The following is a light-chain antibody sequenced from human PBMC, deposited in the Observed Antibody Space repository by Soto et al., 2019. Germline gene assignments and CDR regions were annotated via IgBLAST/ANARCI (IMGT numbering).Light chain of an antibody. J-gene: IGLJ2*01. Sequence: QSALTQPPSVSGSPGQSVTISCTGTSSDVGSYDRVSWYQQPPGTAPKLMIYEVSNRPSGVPDRFSGSKSGNTASLIISGLQAEDEADYYCSSYTSSSTMVFGGGTKLTVL. CDR1: SSDVGSYDR. V-gene: IGLV2-18*02. CDR2: EVS. CDR3: SSYTSSSTMV.